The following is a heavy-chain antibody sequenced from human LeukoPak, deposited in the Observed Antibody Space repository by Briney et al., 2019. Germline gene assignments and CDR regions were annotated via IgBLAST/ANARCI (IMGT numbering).Heavy chain of an antibody. J-gene: IGHJ4*02. D-gene: IGHD4-11*01. V-gene: IGHV3-7*01. Sequence: GGSLRLSCVASGFAFSSYWMSWVRQAPGKGLELVANISPDGSAEDYVDSVRGRFAISRDNAKRSLYLQMNSLSPEDTPVYYCANQAYSQFDYWGQGTLVSVSS. CDR3: ANQAYSQFDY. CDR2: ISPDGSAE. CDR1: GFAFSSYW.